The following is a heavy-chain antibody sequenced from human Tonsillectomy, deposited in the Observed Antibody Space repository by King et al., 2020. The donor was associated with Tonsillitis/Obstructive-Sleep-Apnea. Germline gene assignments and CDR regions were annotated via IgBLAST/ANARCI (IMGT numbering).Heavy chain of an antibody. CDR3: AKDHRGGRYCSGNSCPTFGMDV. CDR2: ISGSGNST. Sequence: VQLVESGGGLVQPGGSLRLSCAASGFTFSTYGMSWVRQAPGKGPEWVSVISGSGNSTYYSDSVKGRFTISRDNSKNTLYLQMNSLRTEDTAVYYCAKDHRGGRYCSGNSCPTFGMDVWGQGTTDTVSS. CDR1: GFTFSTYG. V-gene: IGHV3-23*04. D-gene: IGHD2-15*01. J-gene: IGHJ6*02.